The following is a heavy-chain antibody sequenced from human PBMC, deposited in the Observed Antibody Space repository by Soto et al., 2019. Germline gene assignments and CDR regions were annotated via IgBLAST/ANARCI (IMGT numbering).Heavy chain of an antibody. D-gene: IGHD3-10*01. Sequence: GGSLRLSCAASGFTFSSYAMHWVRQAPGKGLEWVSVISTTGDTTYYVDSVKGRFTISRDNPKNTLYLQMTSLRAEDTAAYYCATITMLRGVVTSFNYWGQGTLVTVSS. CDR2: ISTTGDTT. CDR1: GFTFSSYA. J-gene: IGHJ4*02. V-gene: IGHV3-23*01. CDR3: ATITMLRGVVTSFNY.